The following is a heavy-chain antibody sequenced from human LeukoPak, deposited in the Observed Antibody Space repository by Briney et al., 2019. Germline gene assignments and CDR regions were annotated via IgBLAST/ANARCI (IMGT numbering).Heavy chain of an antibody. CDR1: GFTFSSYS. D-gene: IGHD3-22*01. Sequence: VKPGGSLRLSCAASGFTFSSYSMNWVRQAPGKGLEWVSSISSSSSYIYYADSVKGRFTISRDSAKNSLYLQMNSLRAEDTAVYYCARDTLNYYDSSGYYLDFDYWGQGTLVTVSS. CDR2: ISSSSSYI. CDR3: ARDTLNYYDSSGYYLDFDY. J-gene: IGHJ4*02. V-gene: IGHV3-21*01.